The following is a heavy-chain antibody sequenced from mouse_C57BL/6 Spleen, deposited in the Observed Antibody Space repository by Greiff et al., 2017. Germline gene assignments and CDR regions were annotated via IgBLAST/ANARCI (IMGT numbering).Heavy chain of an antibody. V-gene: IGHV1-61*01. CDR3: ARRANWGCDD. Sequence: QVQLQQPGAELVRPGSSVKLSCKASGYTFTSYWMDWVKQRPGQGLEWIGNIYPSDSETHYNQKFKDKATLTVDKSSSTAYMQLSSLTSEDSAVYYCARRANWGCDDWGQGTTLTVSS. D-gene: IGHD4-1*01. CDR2: IYPSDSET. CDR1: GYTFTSYW. J-gene: IGHJ2*01.